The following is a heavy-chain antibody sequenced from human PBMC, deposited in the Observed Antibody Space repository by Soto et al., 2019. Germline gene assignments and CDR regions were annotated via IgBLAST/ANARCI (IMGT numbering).Heavy chain of an antibody. Sequence: SLKLSCTAYGGTFSSYALSWVRQAPGQGLEWMGGIIPIFGTANYAQKLQGRVTITADKSTSTAYMELSSLRSADTAVDYYARMVPYYYDSSSQRHSFDIWGQGTMGTVSS. D-gene: IGHD3-22*01. CDR3: ARMVPYYYDSSSQRHSFDI. CDR2: IIPIFGTA. V-gene: IGHV1-69*06. J-gene: IGHJ3*02. CDR1: GGTFSSYA.